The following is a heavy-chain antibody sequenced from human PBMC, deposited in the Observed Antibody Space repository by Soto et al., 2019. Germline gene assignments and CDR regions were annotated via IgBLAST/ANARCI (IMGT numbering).Heavy chain of an antibody. CDR3: ARGGGSDPFDY. J-gene: IGHJ4*02. D-gene: IGHD1-26*01. CDR2: INHLETT. CDR1: GASITFGGYS. Sequence: SETLSLTCTVSGASITFGGYSWSWIRQTPGKGLEWIGYINHLETTFYNPSFESRLTLSIDRAKNQFSLKLHSMSAADRAVYFCARGGGSDPFDYWGQGILVTVSS. V-gene: IGHV4-30-2*01.